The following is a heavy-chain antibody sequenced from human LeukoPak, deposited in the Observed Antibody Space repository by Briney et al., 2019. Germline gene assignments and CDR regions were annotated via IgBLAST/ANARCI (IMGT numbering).Heavy chain of an antibody. J-gene: IGHJ4*02. V-gene: IGHV3-21*01. D-gene: IGHD3-10*01. CDR3: ARAFRGSGSYFGY. CDR1: GFTFSSYS. CDR2: ISSSSSYI. Sequence: PGGSLRLSCAASGFTFSSYSMNWVRQAPGKGLEWVSSISSSSSYIYYADSVKGRFTISRDNAKNSLYLQVNSLRAEDTAVYYCARAFRGSGSYFGYWGQGTLVTVSS.